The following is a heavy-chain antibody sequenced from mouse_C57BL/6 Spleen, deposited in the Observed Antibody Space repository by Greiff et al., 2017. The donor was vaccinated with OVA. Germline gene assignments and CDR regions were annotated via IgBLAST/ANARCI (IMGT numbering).Heavy chain of an antibody. CDR3: ARRGGNYGPWFAY. D-gene: IGHD2-1*01. CDR2: ISSGGSYT. CDR1: GFTFSSYG. J-gene: IGHJ3*01. V-gene: IGHV5-6*01. Sequence: EVQVVESGGDLVKPGGSLKLSCAASGFTFSSYGMSWVRQTPDKRLEWVATISSGGSYTYYPDSVKGRFTISRDNAKKTLYLQMSSLKSEDTAMYYCARRGGNYGPWFAYWGQGTLVTVSA.